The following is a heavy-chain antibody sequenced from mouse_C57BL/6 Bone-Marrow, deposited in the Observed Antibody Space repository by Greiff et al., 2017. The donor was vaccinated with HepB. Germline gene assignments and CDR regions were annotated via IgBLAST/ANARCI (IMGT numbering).Heavy chain of an antibody. CDR1: GFTFSSYA. CDR2: ISDGGSYT. Sequence: DVQLQESGGGLVKPGGSLKLSCAASGFTFSSYAMSWVRQTPEKRLEWVATISDGGSYTYYPDNVKGRFTISRDNAKNNLYLQMSHLKSEDTAMYYCARDGDYDGYPFAYWGQGTLVTVSA. V-gene: IGHV5-4*01. J-gene: IGHJ3*01. D-gene: IGHD2-3*01. CDR3: ARDGDYDGYPFAY.